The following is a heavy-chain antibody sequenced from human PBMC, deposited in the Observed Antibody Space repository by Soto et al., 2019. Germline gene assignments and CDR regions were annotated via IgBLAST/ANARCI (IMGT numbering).Heavy chain of an antibody. J-gene: IGHJ6*02. CDR1: GFTFSSYS. V-gene: IGHV3-48*02. CDR2: ISSSSSTI. Sequence: GGSLRLSCAASGFTFSSYSMNWVRQAPGKGLEWVSYISSSSSTIYYADSVKGRFTISRDNAKNSLYLQMNSLRDEDTAVYYCARDDATVVTHYYSYYGMDVWGQGTTVTGSS. CDR3: ARDDATVVTHYYSYYGMDV. D-gene: IGHD4-17*01.